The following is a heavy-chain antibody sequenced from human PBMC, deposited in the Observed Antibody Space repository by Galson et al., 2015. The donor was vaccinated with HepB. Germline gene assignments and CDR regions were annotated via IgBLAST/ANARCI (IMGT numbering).Heavy chain of an antibody. CDR2: INPNSGGT. D-gene: IGHD3-22*01. Sequence: SVKVSCKASGYTFTGYYMHWVRQAPGQGLEWMGWINPNSGGTNYAQKFQGWVTMTRDTSISTAYMELSRLRSDDTAVYYCARGVLEYYYDSSGYYPFRYWGQGTLVTVSS. CDR3: ARGVLEYYYDSSGYYPFRY. J-gene: IGHJ4*02. CDR1: GYTFTGYY. V-gene: IGHV1-2*04.